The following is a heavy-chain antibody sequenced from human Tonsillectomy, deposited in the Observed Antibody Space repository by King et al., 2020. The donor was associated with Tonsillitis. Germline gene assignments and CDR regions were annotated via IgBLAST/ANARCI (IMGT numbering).Heavy chain of an antibody. D-gene: IGHD3-9*01. CDR2: IYTSGST. CDR3: ARDRYFAATLSWYGMAV. CDR1: GGSISSYY. J-gene: IGHJ6*02. Sequence: VQLVESGPGLVKPSETLSLTCTVSGGSISSYYWSWIRQPAGKGLEWIGRIYTSGSTNYNPSLKSRVTMSVDTSKNQFSLKLSSLTAADTAVYYCARDRYFAATLSWYGMAVWGQGTTVTVSS. V-gene: IGHV4-4*07.